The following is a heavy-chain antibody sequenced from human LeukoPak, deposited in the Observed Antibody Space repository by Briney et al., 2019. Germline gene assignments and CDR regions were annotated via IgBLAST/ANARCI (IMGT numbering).Heavy chain of an antibody. D-gene: IGHD2-21*01. CDR1: GFTLNNYA. Sequence: GGSLRLSCVASGFTLNNYAMCWVRQAPGKGLEWVSAIIRSGGTYYADSVEGRFTISRDNSKNTLYLEMNSLRAEDTAVYYCAKDLTLYGDFPYFDYWGRGTLVTVSS. CDR2: IIRSGGT. V-gene: IGHV3-23*01. J-gene: IGHJ4*02. CDR3: AKDLTLYGDFPYFDY.